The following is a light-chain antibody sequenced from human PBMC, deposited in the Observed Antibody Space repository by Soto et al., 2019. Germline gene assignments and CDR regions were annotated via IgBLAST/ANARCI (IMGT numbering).Light chain of an antibody. J-gene: IGLJ1*01. Sequence: QSALTQPASVSGSPGQSITISCTGTSSDVGGYNYVSWYQQHPGKAPKLMIYDVSNRPSGVSNRFSGSKSGNTASLTISGLQAEDEADYYCSSYTSSIPSYVFGTGTKVTVL. CDR3: SSYTSSIPSYV. V-gene: IGLV2-14*01. CDR2: DVS. CDR1: SSDVGGYNY.